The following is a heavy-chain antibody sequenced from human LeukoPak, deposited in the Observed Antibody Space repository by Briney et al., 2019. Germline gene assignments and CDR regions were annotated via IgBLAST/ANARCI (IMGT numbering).Heavy chain of an antibody. CDR2: INHSGST. CDR1: GGSFSGYY. V-gene: IGHV4-34*01. J-gene: IGHJ4*02. D-gene: IGHD3-10*01. Sequence: SETLSLTCAVYGGSFSGYYWSWIRQPPGKGLKRIGEINHSGSTNYNPSLKSRVTISVDTSKNQFSLKLSSVTAADTAVYYCARGPFLNYYGSGSYVNYWGQGTLVTVSS. CDR3: ARGPFLNYYGSGSYVNY.